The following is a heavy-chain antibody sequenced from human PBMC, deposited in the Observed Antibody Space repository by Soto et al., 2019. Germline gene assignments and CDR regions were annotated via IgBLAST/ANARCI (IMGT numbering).Heavy chain of an antibody. Sequence: QITLKESGPTLVRPTQTLTLTCAFSGFSLSTSGVGVGWIRQPPGKALEWLAVIYWDDSKHYSPSLRSRLTITKDTSKNQGVLTMTNMDPMDTGTYYCAHKGPEDWPLDYWGQGTLVTVSS. CDR3: AHKGPEDWPLDY. V-gene: IGHV2-5*02. D-gene: IGHD3-9*01. J-gene: IGHJ4*02. CDR2: IYWDDSK. CDR1: GFSLSTSGVG.